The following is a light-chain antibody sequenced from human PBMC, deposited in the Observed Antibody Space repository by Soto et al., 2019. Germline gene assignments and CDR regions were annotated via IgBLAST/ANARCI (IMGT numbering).Light chain of an antibody. Sequence: DIQMTQSPSTLSASVGDRVTITCRASQSIGSWLAWYLQKPGKAPKLLIYDVSGLQSGVPSRFSGSGSGTEFTLTISSLQPDDFTTYYRQQYNDSPFTFGPGTKVDIK. V-gene: IGKV1-5*01. CDR2: DVS. CDR1: QSIGSW. J-gene: IGKJ3*01. CDR3: QQYNDSPFT.